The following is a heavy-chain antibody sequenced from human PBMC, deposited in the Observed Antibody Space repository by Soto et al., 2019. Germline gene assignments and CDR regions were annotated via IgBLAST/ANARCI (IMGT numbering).Heavy chain of an antibody. D-gene: IGHD4-17*01. CDR1: GFTFSNYA. Sequence: GGSLRLSCAPSGFTFSNYAMTWVRQAPGKGLEWVSYISSSGSTIYYADSVKGRFTISRDNAKNSLYLQMNSLRAEDTAVYYCARWGDDYEGDMDVWGKGTTVTVSS. CDR3: ARWGDDYEGDMDV. CDR2: ISSSGSTI. V-gene: IGHV3-11*01. J-gene: IGHJ6*03.